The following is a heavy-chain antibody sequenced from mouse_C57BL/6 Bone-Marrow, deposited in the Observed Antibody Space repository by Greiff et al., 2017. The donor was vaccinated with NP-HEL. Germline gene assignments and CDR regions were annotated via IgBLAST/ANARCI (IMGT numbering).Heavy chain of an antibody. CDR3: AKHEELGYGSSPYAMDY. CDR2: IWGGGST. D-gene: IGHD1-1*01. J-gene: IGHJ4*01. V-gene: IGHV2-9*01. CDR1: GFSLTSYG. Sequence: VMLVESGPGLVAPSQSLSITCTVSGFSLTSYGVDWVRQPPGKGLEWLGVIWGGGSTNYNSALMSRLSISKDNSKSQVFLKMNSLQTDDTAMYYCAKHEELGYGSSPYAMDYWGQGTSVTVSS.